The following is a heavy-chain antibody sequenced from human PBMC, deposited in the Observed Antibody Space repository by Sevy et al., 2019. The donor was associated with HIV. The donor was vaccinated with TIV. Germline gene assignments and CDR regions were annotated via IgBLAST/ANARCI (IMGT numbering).Heavy chain of an antibody. CDR2: ISGISNYI. CDR3: ARNNCSCTNCYMGDVFDI. J-gene: IGHJ3*02. V-gene: IGHV3-21*01. CDR1: GFTFSSYS. Sequence: GGSLRLSCAASGFTFSSYSMNWVRQAPGKGLEWVSSISGISNYIYYADSMKGRFTVSRDNARNSLYLQMNSLRAEDTAVYYCARNNCSCTNCYMGDVFDIWGQGTMVTVSS. D-gene: IGHD2-2*02.